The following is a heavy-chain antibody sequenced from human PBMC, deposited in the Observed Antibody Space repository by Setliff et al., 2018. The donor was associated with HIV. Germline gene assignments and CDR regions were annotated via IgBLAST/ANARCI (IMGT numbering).Heavy chain of an antibody. V-gene: IGHV4-34*01. J-gene: IGHJ4*02. CDR1: SGSLSGYY. CDR3: ARGWFGGHYFDY. Sequence: SETLSLTCAVYSGSLSGYYWNWIRQPPGKGLEWIGEINHSGSTNYNPSLKSRVTISVDTSKNQFSLKLSFVTAADTAVYYCARGWFGGHYFDYWGQGTLVTVSS. CDR2: INHSGST. D-gene: IGHD3-10*01.